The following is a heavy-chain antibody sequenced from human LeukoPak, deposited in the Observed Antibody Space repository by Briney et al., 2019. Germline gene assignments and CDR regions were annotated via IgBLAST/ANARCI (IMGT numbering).Heavy chain of an antibody. Sequence: SETLSLTCTVSGGSISSYYWSWIRQPPGKGLEWIGYIYYSGSTNYNPSLKSRVTISVDTSKNRFSLKLSSVTAADTAVYYCARDGSGYDFWSGYYINAFDIWGQGTMVTVSS. CDR3: ARDGSGYDFWSGYYINAFDI. CDR2: IYYSGST. CDR1: GGSISSYY. J-gene: IGHJ3*02. D-gene: IGHD3-3*01. V-gene: IGHV4-59*01.